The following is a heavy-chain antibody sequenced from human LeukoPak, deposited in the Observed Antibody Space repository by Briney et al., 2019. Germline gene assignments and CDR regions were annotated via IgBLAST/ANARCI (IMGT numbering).Heavy chain of an antibody. V-gene: IGHV4-59*08. D-gene: IGHD3-3*01. CDR2: IYYSGST. J-gene: IGHJ4*02. CDR3: ARQSYDFWSGYYGYFDY. CDR1: GGSISSYY. Sequence: SETPSLTCTVSGGSISSYYWSWIRQPPGKGLEWIGYIYYSGSTNYNPSLKSRVTISVDTSKNQFSLKLSSVTAADTAVYYCARQSYDFWSGYYGYFDYWGQGTLVTVSS.